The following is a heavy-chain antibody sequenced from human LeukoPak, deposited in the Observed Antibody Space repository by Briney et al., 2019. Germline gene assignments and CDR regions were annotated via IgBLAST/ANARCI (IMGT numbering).Heavy chain of an antibody. CDR3: ARPTYASSDYAYFQH. J-gene: IGHJ1*01. V-gene: IGHV1-2*02. CDR2: INPYSGAT. CDR1: GYTFIDHY. Sequence: ASVKVSCKASGYTFIDHYIHWVRQAPGQGLEWMGWINPYSGATNFAQKFQGRVTMTRDTSISTAYMELSRLRSDDTAVYYCARPTYASSDYAYFQHWGQGTLVTVSS. D-gene: IGHD3-22*01.